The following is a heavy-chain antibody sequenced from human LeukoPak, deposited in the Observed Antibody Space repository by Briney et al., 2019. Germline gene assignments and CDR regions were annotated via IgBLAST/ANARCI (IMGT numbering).Heavy chain of an antibody. CDR2: IYHSGST. D-gene: IGHD3-3*01. CDR3: ARGGRSLGFYDY. Sequence: GSLRLSCAASGFTFSSYWMSWVRQPPGKGLEWIGEIYHSGSTNYNPSLKSRVTISVDKSKNQFSLKLSSVTAADTAVYYCARGGRSLGFYDYWGQGTLVTVSS. J-gene: IGHJ4*02. V-gene: IGHV4-4*02. CDR1: GFTFSSYW.